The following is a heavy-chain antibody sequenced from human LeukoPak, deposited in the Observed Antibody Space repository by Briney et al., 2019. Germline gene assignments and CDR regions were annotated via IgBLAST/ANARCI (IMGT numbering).Heavy chain of an antibody. CDR3: ARDRYDFWSGYYRLGADGWFDP. CDR2: ISAYNGNT. D-gene: IGHD3-3*01. J-gene: IGHJ5*02. CDR1: GYTFTSYG. Sequence: ASVKVSFKASGYTFTSYGISWVRQAPGPVLEWMGWISAYNGNTNYAQKLQGRVTMTTDTSTSTAYMELRSLRSDDTAVYYCARDRYDFWSGYYRLGADGWFDPSGQGTLVTVSS. V-gene: IGHV1-18*01.